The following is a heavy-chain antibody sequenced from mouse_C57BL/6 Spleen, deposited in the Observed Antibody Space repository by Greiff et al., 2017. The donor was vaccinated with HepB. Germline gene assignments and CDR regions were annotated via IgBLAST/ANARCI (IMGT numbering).Heavy chain of an antibody. CDR2: IYPGDGDT. Sequence: VMLVESGPELVKPGASVKISCKASGYAFSSSWMNWVKQRPGKGLEWIGRIYPGDGDTKYNGKFKVKATLTADKSSSTANMQLSSRTSEDSAVYFCAKAYYSTPAWLAYWGQGTLVTVSA. J-gene: IGHJ3*01. CDR3: AKAYYSTPAWLAY. D-gene: IGHD2-5*01. V-gene: IGHV1-82*01. CDR1: GYAFSSSW.